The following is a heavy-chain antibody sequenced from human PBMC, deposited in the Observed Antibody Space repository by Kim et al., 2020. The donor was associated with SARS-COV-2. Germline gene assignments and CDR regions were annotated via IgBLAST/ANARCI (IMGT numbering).Heavy chain of an antibody. CDR3: AREGDNGYTWYYFDY. J-gene: IGHJ4*02. Sequence: GGSLRLSCAASGFTFSSYWMSWVRQAPGKGLEWVANIKQDGSEKYYVDSVKGRFTISRDNAKNSLFLQMNSLRAEDTAVYYCAREGDNGYTWYYFDYWGQGTLVTVSS. CDR2: IKQDGSEK. D-gene: IGHD5-12*01. V-gene: IGHV3-7*01. CDR1: GFTFSSYW.